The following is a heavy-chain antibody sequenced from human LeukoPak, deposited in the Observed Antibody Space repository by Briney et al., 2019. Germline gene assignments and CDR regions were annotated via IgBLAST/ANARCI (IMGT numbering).Heavy chain of an antibody. Sequence: PGGSLRLSCAASGFTFSSYWMSWVRQAPGKGLEWVANIKQDGSEKYYVDSVKGRFTISRDNAKNSLYLQMNSLRAEDTAVYYCARVGDTAMGPVIDYWGQGTLVTVSS. D-gene: IGHD5-18*01. CDR2: IKQDGSEK. V-gene: IGHV3-7*01. CDR3: ARVGDTAMGPVIDY. CDR1: GFTFSSYW. J-gene: IGHJ4*02.